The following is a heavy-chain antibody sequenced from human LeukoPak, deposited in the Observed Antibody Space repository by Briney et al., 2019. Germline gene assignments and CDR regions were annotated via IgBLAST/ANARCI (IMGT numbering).Heavy chain of an antibody. D-gene: IGHD3-22*01. CDR3: SRGARYYYDSSGYADY. V-gene: IGHV1-8*01. Sequence: GASVKVSCKASGYTFTSYDINWVRQATGQGLEWMGLMNPNSGNTGYAEKFQGRVTMTRNNSISTAYMELSSLRSEDTAVYYCSRGARYYYDSSGYADYWGQGTLVTVSS. CDR2: MNPNSGNT. J-gene: IGHJ4*02. CDR1: GYTFTSYD.